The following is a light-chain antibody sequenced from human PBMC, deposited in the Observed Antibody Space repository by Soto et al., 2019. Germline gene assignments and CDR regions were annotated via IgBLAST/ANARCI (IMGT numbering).Light chain of an antibody. CDR1: SSDVGGYNY. CDR3: SSYAGSNNYV. CDR2: EVS. Sequence: QSALAQPPSASGSPGQSVTISCTGTSSDVGGYNYVSWYQQHPGKAPKLMIYEVSKRPSGVPDRFSGSKSGNTASLTVSGLQAEDEAYYYCSSYAGSNNYVFGTGTKVTDL. J-gene: IGLJ1*01. V-gene: IGLV2-8*01.